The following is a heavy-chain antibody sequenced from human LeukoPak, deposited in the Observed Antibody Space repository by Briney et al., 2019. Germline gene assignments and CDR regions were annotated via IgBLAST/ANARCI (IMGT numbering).Heavy chain of an antibody. CDR1: GYTFTSYG. V-gene: IGHV1-18*01. CDR3: ARLPPLRIAVAGTPELFDY. Sequence: ASVKVSCKASGYTFTSYGISWVRQAPGQGLEWTGWISAYNGNTNYAQKLQGRVTMTTDTSTSTAYMELRSLRSDDTAVYYCARLPPLRIAVAGTPELFDYWGQGTLVTVSS. CDR2: ISAYNGNT. D-gene: IGHD6-19*01. J-gene: IGHJ4*02.